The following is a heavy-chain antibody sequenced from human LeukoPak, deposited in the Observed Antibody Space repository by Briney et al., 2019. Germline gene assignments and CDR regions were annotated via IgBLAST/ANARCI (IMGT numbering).Heavy chain of an antibody. J-gene: IGHJ4*02. Sequence: PGGSLRLSCAASGFTFSSSWMTWARQAPGKGLEWVAHIKEDGSDKYYVDSVTGRFTISRDNTKNSLYLQMSSLRAEDTAVYYCATWSDAWEFDYWGQGTLVSVSS. D-gene: IGHD1-26*01. CDR1: GFTFSSSW. CDR2: IKEDGSDK. CDR3: ATWSDAWEFDY. V-gene: IGHV3-7*05.